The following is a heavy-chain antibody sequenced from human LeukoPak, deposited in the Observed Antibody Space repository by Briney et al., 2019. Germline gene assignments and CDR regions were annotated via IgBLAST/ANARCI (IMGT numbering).Heavy chain of an antibody. Sequence: GGSLRLSCAASGFTFSRSMMTWVRQAPDKGLEWVSSINDSDGTTYYVESVRGRFTISRDNSKNTLYLQMNSLRADDTAVYYCAKSWCETICYGIYDWGQGTLVTVS. CDR2: INDSDGTT. CDR3: AKSWCETICYGIYD. CDR1: GFTFSRSM. J-gene: IGHJ4*02. D-gene: IGHD2-2*01. V-gene: IGHV3-NL1*01.